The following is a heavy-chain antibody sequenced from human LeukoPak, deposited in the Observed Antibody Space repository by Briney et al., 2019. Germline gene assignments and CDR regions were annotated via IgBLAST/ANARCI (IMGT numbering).Heavy chain of an antibody. D-gene: IGHD2-2*01. Sequence: NPGESLQISCQGSGYSFTSYWIGWVRQLPGKGLEWMGIIYPGDSDTRYSPSFQGQVTISADKSISTAYLQWSSLKASDTAMYYCARNQLLWTWFDPWGQGTLVTVSS. CDR3: ARNQLLWTWFDP. CDR1: GYSFTSYW. V-gene: IGHV5-51*01. J-gene: IGHJ5*02. CDR2: IYPGDSDT.